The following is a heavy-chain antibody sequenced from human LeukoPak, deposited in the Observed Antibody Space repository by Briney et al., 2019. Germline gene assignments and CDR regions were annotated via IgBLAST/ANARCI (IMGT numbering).Heavy chain of an antibody. D-gene: IGHD2-15*01. V-gene: IGHV3-30*03. J-gene: IGHJ4*02. Sequence: QPGRSLRLSCAASGFTFSSYGMHWVRQAPGKGLEWVAVISYDGSNKYYADSVKGRFTISRDNSKNSLYLQMNSLRAEDTAVYYCTRGYYRVDFWGQGTLVTVSS. CDR2: ISYDGSNK. CDR3: TRGYYRVDF. CDR1: GFTFSSYG.